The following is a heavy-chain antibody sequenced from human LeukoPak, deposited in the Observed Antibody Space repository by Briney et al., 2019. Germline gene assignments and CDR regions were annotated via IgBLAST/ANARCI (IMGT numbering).Heavy chain of an antibody. J-gene: IGHJ6*03. Sequence: SETLSLTCAVYGGSFSGYYWSWIRQPPGKGLEWIGEINHSGSTNYNPSLKSRVTISVDTSKNQFSLKLSSVTAADTAVYYCARGIVVVPAAIGIYYYHYYYMDVWGKGTTVTVSS. CDR3: ARGIVVVPAAIGIYYYHYYYMDV. D-gene: IGHD2-2*02. CDR2: INHSGST. V-gene: IGHV4-34*01. CDR1: GGSFSGYY.